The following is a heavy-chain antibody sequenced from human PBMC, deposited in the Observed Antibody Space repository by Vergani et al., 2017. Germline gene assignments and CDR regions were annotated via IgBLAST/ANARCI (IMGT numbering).Heavy chain of an antibody. CDR3: ARGFLRITMVRGAPGGWFDP. V-gene: IGHV4-34*01. D-gene: IGHD3-10*01. CDR2: INHSGST. J-gene: IGHJ5*02. Sequence: QVQLQESGPGLVKPSETLSLTCIVSGGSISPYYWSWIRQPPGKGLEWIGEINHSGSTNYNPSLKSRVTISVDTSKNQFSLKLSSVTAADTAVYYCARGFLRITMVRGAPGGWFDPWGQGTLVTVSS. CDR1: GGSISPYY.